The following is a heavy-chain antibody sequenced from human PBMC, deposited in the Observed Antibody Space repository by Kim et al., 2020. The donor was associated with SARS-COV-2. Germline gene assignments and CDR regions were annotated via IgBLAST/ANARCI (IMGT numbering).Heavy chain of an antibody. CDR3: AREELERSSGEGGVDY. V-gene: IGHV3-33*01. CDR2: IWYDGSNK. J-gene: IGHJ4*02. CDR1: GFTFSSYG. Sequence: GGSLRLSCAASGFTFSSYGMHWVRQAPGKGLEWVAVIWYDGSNKYYADSVKGRFTISRDNSKNTLYLQMNSLRAEDTAVYYCAREELERSSGEGGVDYWGQGTLVTVSS. D-gene: IGHD6-25*01.